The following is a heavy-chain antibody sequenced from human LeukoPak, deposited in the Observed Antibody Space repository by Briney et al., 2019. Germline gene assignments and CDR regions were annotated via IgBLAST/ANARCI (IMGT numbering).Heavy chain of an antibody. Sequence: GGSLRLSCAASGFTFSSYAMHWVRQAPGKGLEWVAVISYDGNNKYSADSVKGRFTISRDNSKNTLYLQMNSLRAEDTAVYYCAKAEVGYSSGWPYYFDYWGQGTLVTVSS. V-gene: IGHV3-30-3*01. CDR2: ISYDGNNK. CDR3: AKAEVGYSSGWPYYFDY. J-gene: IGHJ4*02. D-gene: IGHD6-19*01. CDR1: GFTFSSYA.